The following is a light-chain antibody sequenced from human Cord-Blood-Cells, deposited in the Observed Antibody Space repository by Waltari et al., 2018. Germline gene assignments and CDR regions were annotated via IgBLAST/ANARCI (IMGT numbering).Light chain of an antibody. CDR3: QQSYSTPRT. Sequence: DIQITPPPSSLSASVGDRVTITCRASQSTSSYLNWYQQKPGKAPKLLIYAASSLQSGVTSRFSGSGSGTEFTLTISSLQTEDFATYYCQQSYSTPRTFGQGTKVEIK. J-gene: IGKJ1*01. CDR2: AAS. CDR1: QSTSSY. V-gene: IGKV1-39*01.